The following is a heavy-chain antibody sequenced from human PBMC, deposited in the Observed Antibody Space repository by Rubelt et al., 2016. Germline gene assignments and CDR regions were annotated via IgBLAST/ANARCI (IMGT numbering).Heavy chain of an antibody. Sequence: GKGLEWIGSIYYSGSTYYNPSLKSRVTISVDTSKNQFSLKLSSVTAADTAVYYCAREALYSSSVDYWGQGTLVTVPS. CDR3: AREALYSSSVDY. V-gene: IGHV4-39*07. J-gene: IGHJ4*02. CDR2: IYYSGST. D-gene: IGHD6-6*01.